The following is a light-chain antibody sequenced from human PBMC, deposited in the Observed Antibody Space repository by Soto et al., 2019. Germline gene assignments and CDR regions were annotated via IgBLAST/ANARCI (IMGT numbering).Light chain of an antibody. CDR1: RDVGSD. V-gene: IGKV1-6*01. Sequence: QMTQSPSSLSASVGEKIFITCRASRDVGSDVSWYQQKPGQAPKLLIYAASNLYTGVPSRFSGSRSGTEFTLTISSLQPEDFASYYCLQDHGDSWTFGQGTKVEIE. CDR3: LQDHGDSWT. CDR2: AAS. J-gene: IGKJ1*01.